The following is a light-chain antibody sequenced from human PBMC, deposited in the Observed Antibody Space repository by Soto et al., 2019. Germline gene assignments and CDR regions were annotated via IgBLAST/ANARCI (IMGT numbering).Light chain of an antibody. J-gene: IGLJ1*01. CDR1: RSNIAVNT. V-gene: IGLV1-44*01. Sequence: QSVLTQPHSVSGIVGQRVIISCSGSRSNIAVNTVNWYRQLPGTAPKLLIYVDDERPSGVPDRFSGSKSGTSASLAISGLQAEDEDDFYCAALDDSLNGFVVGTGTKVTVL. CDR2: VDD. CDR3: AALDDSLNGFV.